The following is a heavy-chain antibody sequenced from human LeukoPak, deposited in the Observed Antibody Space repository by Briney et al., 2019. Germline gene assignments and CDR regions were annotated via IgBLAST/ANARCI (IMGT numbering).Heavy chain of an antibody. V-gene: IGHV3-23*01. J-gene: IGHJ6*02. Sequence: GGSLRLSCAASGFNFANHAMSWVRQTAGKGLEWVSAISGGGDITYYADSVKGRFTISRDNSKDTLFLQMHSLRPGDTAVYYCARDLWRGSGGAMDVWGQGTTVTVSS. CDR2: ISGGGDIT. CDR3: ARDLWRGSGGAMDV. D-gene: IGHD3-10*01. CDR1: GFNFANHA.